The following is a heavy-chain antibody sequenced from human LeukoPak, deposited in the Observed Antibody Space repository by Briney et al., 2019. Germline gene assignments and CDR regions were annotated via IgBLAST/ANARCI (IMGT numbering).Heavy chain of an antibody. CDR2: FYYSGST. Sequence: PSETLSLTCTVSGGSISSSSYYWGWIRQPPGKGLEWIGSFYYSGSTYYNPSLKSRVTISVDTSKNQFSLKLSSVTAADTAVYYCARRAMVRGVPFDYWGQGTLVTVSS. J-gene: IGHJ4*02. D-gene: IGHD3-10*01. V-gene: IGHV4-39*07. CDR3: ARRAMVRGVPFDY. CDR1: GGSISSSSYY.